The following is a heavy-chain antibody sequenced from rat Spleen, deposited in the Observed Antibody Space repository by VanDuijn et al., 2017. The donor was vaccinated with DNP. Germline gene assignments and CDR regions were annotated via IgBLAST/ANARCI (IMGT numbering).Heavy chain of an antibody. CDR3: AKGPNFGGWSDYFDY. J-gene: IGHJ2*01. D-gene: IGHD1-11*01. CDR1: GFNFKDYW. V-gene: IGHV4-2*01. CDR2: INKDSSTI. Sequence: EVKLVESGGGLVQPGRSLKLSCAASGFNFKDYWMGWVRQAPGKGLEWIGDINKDSSTINYTPSLKEKFTISRDNAQNTLYLQMSKLGSEDTAMYYCAKGPNFGGWSDYFDYWGQGVMVTVSS.